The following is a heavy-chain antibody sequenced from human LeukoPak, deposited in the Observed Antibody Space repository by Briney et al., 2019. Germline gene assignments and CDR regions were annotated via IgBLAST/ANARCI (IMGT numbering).Heavy chain of an antibody. J-gene: IGHJ4*02. CDR3: ARHSKKAYYYGSGSYYKRPFDY. CDR1: GGSFSGYY. D-gene: IGHD3-10*01. V-gene: IGHV4-34*01. CDR2: INHSGST. Sequence: TSETLSLTCAVYGGSFSGYYWSWIRQPPGKGLEWIGEINHSGSTNYNPSLKSRVTISVDTSKNQFSLKLSSVTAADTAVYYCARHSKKAYYYGSGSYYKRPFDYWGQGTLVTVSS.